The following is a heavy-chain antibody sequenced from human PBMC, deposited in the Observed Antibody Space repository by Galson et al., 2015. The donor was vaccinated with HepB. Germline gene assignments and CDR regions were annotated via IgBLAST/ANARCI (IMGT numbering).Heavy chain of an antibody. CDR2: INTNTGNP. J-gene: IGHJ6*03. D-gene: IGHD2-21*01. CDR1: GYTFTSYA. Sequence: SVKVSCKASGYTFTSYAMNWVRQAPGQGLEWMGWINTNTGNPTYAQGFTGRFVFSLDTSVSTAYLQTSSLKAEDTAVYYCARDAPARAPAYCGGDCYSYGDTDYYYYMDVWGKGTTVTVSS. CDR3: ARDAPARAPAYCGGDCYSYGDTDYYYYMDV. V-gene: IGHV7-4-1*02.